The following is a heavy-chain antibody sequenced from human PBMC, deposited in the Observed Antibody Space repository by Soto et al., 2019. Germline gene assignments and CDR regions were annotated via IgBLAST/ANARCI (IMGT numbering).Heavy chain of an antibody. D-gene: IGHD6-13*01. Sequence: QVQLVQSGAEVKKPGSSVKVSCKASGGTFSSYAISWVRQAPGQGLEWMGGIIPICGTANYAQKFQGRVTITADESTSTAYMELSSLRSEDTAVYDCARPAPIGDIAEAGAYYYYGMDVWGQVPTVTVSS. CDR1: GGTFSSYA. CDR3: ARPAPIGDIAEAGAYYYYGMDV. V-gene: IGHV1-69*12. CDR2: IIPICGTA. J-gene: IGHJ6*02.